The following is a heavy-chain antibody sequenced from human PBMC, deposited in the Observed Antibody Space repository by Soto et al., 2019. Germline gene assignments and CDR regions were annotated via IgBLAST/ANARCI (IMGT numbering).Heavy chain of an antibody. CDR2: ISYDGSNK. CDR3: AKARWGRITMIVDSLDV. J-gene: IGHJ6*02. CDR1: GFTFSSYG. D-gene: IGHD3-22*01. Sequence: PVGSLRLSCAASGFTFSSYGMHWVRQAPGKGLEWVAVISYDGSNKYYADSVKGRFTISRDNSKNTLYLQMNSLRAEDTAVYYCAKARWGRITMIVDSLDVWAKGPRSPSP. V-gene: IGHV3-30*18.